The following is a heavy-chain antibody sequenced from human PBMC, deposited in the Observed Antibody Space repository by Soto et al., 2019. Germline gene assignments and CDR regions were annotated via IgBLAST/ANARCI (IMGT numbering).Heavy chain of an antibody. Sequence: GGSLRLSCAASGFTLSSYWMSWVRQAPGKGLEWVANINQDGRAEWYVDSVKGRFTISRDDSKNTLYLQMNSLKTEDTAVYYCTTGAQFGELPFDIWGQGTMVNVS. CDR1: GFTLSSYW. CDR2: INQDGRAE. J-gene: IGHJ3*02. D-gene: IGHD3-10*01. V-gene: IGHV3-7*05. CDR3: TTGAQFGELPFDI.